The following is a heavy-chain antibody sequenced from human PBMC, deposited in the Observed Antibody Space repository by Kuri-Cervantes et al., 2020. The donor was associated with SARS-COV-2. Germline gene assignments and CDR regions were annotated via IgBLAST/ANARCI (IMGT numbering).Heavy chain of an antibody. V-gene: IGHV3-11*04. J-gene: IGHJ4*02. CDR3: TRDTHSWFRYDY. Sequence: GESLKISCTASGFTFSDYYMNWLRQAPGKGLEWVSYISSPGSTMNYADSVKGRFTISRDNAKTSLYLQMNSLRAQDTAMYYCTRDTHSWFRYDYWGQGALVTVSS. CDR1: GFTFSDYY. CDR2: ISSPGSTM. D-gene: IGHD6-13*01.